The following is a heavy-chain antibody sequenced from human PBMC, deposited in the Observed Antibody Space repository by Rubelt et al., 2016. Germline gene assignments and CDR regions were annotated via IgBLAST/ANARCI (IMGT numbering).Heavy chain of an antibody. V-gene: IGHV2-5*01. CDR2: IYWNDDK. CDR1: GFSLSTSGVG. J-gene: IGHJ4*02. Sequence: QITLKESGPTLVKPTQTLTLTCTFSGFSLSTSGVGVGWIRQPPGKALEWLALIYWNDDKRYSPSLKSRLTIPKDTSKNQVVLTMTNMDPVETATYYCEHNPKYEFWSGLEYYFDYWGQGTLVTVSS. CDR3: EHNPKYEFWSGLEYYFDY. D-gene: IGHD3-3*01.